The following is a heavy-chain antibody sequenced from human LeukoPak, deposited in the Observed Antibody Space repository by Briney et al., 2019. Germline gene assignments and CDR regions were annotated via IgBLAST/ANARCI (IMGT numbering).Heavy chain of an antibody. CDR2: INPNSGGT. D-gene: IGHD6-19*01. CDR1: GYTFNTYG. V-gene: IGHV1-2*02. J-gene: IGHJ4*02. Sequence: ASVKVSCKASGYTFNTYGISWVRQAPGQGLEWMGWINPNSGGTNYAQKFQGRVTMTRDTSISTAYMELSRLRSDDTAVYYCARTREAYSSGWYGFDYWGQGTLVTVSS. CDR3: ARTREAYSSGWYGFDY.